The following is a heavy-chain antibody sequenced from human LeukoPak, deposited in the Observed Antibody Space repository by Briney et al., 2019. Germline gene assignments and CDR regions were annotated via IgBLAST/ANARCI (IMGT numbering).Heavy chain of an antibody. CDR3: STLWYGA. CDR1: GFTFTNAW. D-gene: IGHD3-10*01. V-gene: IGHV3-15*01. Sequence: AGGSLRLSCAASGFTFTNAWMYWVRQAPGKGLGWVGRIKSKTDGGTSDYAAPVTGRFTISRDDSKSTLYLEMNSLKTEDTGVYYCSTLWYGAWGQGTLVTVSS. J-gene: IGHJ5*02. CDR2: IKSKTDGGTS.